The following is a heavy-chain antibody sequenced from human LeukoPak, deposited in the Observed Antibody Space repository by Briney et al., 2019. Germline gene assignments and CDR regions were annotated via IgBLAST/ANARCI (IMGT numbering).Heavy chain of an antibody. CDR2: INPNSGGT. CDR3: ARVLGAKEANWFDP. J-gene: IGHJ5*02. V-gene: IGHV1-2*02. D-gene: IGHD1-26*01. Sequence: ASVKVSCKASGYTFTGYYMHWVRQAPGQGLEWMGWINPNSGGTNYAQKFQGRVTMTRDTSISTAYMELSRLRSDDTAVYYCARVLGAKEANWFDPWGQGTLVTVSS. CDR1: GYTFTGYY.